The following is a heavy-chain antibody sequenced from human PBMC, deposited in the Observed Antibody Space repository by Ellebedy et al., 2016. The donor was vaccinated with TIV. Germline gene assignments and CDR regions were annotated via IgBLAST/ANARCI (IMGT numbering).Heavy chain of an antibody. Sequence: GGSLRLSXVASGFSFSTYEMTWVRQAPGKGLEWVSVFSYGGATHYADSVRGRFTISRDESKNTLFLQMNSLRAEDTAVYYCVKGGWCDDWGQGTLVTVSS. CDR1: GFSFSTYE. CDR2: FSYGGAT. CDR3: VKGGWCDD. J-gene: IGHJ4*02. V-gene: IGHV3-23*01. D-gene: IGHD2-8*01.